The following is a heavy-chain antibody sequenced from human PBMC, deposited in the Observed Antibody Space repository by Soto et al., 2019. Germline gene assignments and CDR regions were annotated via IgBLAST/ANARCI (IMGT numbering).Heavy chain of an antibody. CDR2: ISSNGGST. V-gene: IGHV3-64D*06. CDR1: GFTFSSYA. J-gene: IGHJ4*02. Sequence: GGSLRLSCSASGFTFSSYAMHWVRQAPGKGLEYVSAISSNGGSTYYADSVKGRFTISRDNSKNTLYLQMSSLRAEDTAVYYYVKGGYSYGVYYFDYWGQGTLVTVSS. D-gene: IGHD5-18*01. CDR3: VKGGYSYGVYYFDY.